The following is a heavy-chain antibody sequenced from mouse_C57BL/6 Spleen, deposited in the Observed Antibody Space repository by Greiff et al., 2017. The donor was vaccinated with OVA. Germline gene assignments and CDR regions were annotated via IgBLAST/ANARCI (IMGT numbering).Heavy chain of an antibody. V-gene: IGHV2-9-1*01. CDR3: ARENVMDY. Sequence: VPLTDSGPGLVAPSQSLSLTCTVSGFSLTSYAISWVRQPPGKGLEWLGVIWTGGGTNYNSALKSRLSISKDNSKSQVFLKMNRLQADDTARYYCARENVMDYWGQGTSVTVSS. J-gene: IGHJ4*01. CDR1: GFSLTSYA. CDR2: IWTGGGT.